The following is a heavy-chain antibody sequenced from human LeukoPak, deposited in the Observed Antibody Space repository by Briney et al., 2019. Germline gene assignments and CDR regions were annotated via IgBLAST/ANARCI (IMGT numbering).Heavy chain of an antibody. D-gene: IGHD6-13*01. J-gene: IGHJ4*02. V-gene: IGHV4-31*03. Sequence: KSSQTLSLTCTVSGGSISSGGYNWSWNRQHPGKGLEWIGYIYYSGSTYYNPSLKSRVTISVDTSKNQFSLKLSSVTAADTAVYYCARGARAGAAAGYYFDYWGQGTLVTVSS. CDR1: GGSISSGGYN. CDR2: IYYSGST. CDR3: ARGARAGAAAGYYFDY.